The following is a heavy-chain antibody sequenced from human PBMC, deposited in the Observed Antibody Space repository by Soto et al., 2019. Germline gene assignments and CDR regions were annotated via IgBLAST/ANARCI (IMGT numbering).Heavy chain of an antibody. CDR2: IIPIFGTA. CDR1: GGTFSSYA. J-gene: IGHJ6*02. CDR3: ARGYCSGGSCYGARYYYGMDV. V-gene: IGHV1-69*06. D-gene: IGHD2-15*01. Sequence: QVQLVQSGAEVKKPGSSVKVSCKASGGTFSSYAISWVRQAPGQGLEWMGGIIPIFGTANYAQKFQGRVTITADKSTSTAYMELSSLRSEDTAGYYCARGYCSGGSCYGARYYYGMDVWGQGTTVTVSS.